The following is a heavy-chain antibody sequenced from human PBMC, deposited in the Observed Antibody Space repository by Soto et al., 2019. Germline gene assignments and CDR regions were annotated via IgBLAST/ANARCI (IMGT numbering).Heavy chain of an antibody. CDR3: ARHYDDILTGYYYYYGMDV. J-gene: IGHJ6*02. Sequence: PGESLKISCKGSGDSFTSYWISWVRQMPGKGLEWMGRIDPSDSYTNYSPSFQGHVTISADKSISTAYLQWSSLKASDTAMYYCARHYDDILTGYYYYYGMDVWGQGTTVTVSS. V-gene: IGHV5-10-1*01. CDR2: IDPSDSYT. CDR1: GDSFTSYW. D-gene: IGHD3-9*01.